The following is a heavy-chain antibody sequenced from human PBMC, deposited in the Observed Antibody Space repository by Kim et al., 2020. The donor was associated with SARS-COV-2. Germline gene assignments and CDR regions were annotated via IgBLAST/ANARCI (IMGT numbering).Heavy chain of an antibody. CDR3: GAGLGYCYFDY. D-gene: IGHD5-18*01. Sequence: GGSLRLSCAASGFTVSSNYMSWVRQAPGKGLEWVSVIYSGGSTYYSASVKGRFTTFRDNSKNTLFLQMNSLIPEETAVYYCGAGLGYCYFDYWGHGTLVT. CDR2: IYSGGST. CDR1: GFTVSSNY. J-gene: IGHJ4*03. V-gene: IGHV3-53*01.